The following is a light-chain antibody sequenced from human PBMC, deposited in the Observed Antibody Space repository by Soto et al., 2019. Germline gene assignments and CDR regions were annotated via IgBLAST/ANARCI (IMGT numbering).Light chain of an antibody. CDR2: DVN. CDR1: SSDIGAYNF. Sequence: QSVLTQPASVSGSPGQSITISCTGTSSDIGAYNFVSWYQQHPGKAPKLMLYDVNIRPSGVSNRFSGSKSGNTASLPISGLQAEDDADYYCTSWTTSTTMIFGRGTTLTVL. CDR3: TSWTTSTTMI. V-gene: IGLV2-14*03. J-gene: IGLJ2*01.